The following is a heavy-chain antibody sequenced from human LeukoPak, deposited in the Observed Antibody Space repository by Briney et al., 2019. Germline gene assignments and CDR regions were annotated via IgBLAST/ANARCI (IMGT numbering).Heavy chain of an antibody. J-gene: IGHJ2*01. CDR2: IYPGDSDA. V-gene: IGHV5-51*01. Sequence: HGESLKISCKGSGYSFTSYWIGWVRQMPGKGLEWMGIIYPGDSDARYSPSFQGQVTISADKSISTAYLQWTSLEASDTAIYYCARSPRKYWYFDLWGRGTLVTVSS. CDR3: ARSPRKYWYFDL. CDR1: GYSFTSYW.